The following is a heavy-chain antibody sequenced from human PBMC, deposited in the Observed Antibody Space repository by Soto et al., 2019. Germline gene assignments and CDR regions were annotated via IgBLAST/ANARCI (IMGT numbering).Heavy chain of an antibody. D-gene: IGHD3-10*02. CDR1: GFSLTSSGAG. CDR3: AHTQDVHRRQNTFDY. J-gene: IGHJ4*02. V-gene: IGHV2-5*02. Sequence: QIILKESGPTLLKPTQTITLTCSFSGFSLTSSGAGVGWIRQHPGKALERLAVIYWDEDKSYSPSLRSMLTITKDTSKNQVVLTMTNLGPADTATYFCAHTQDVHRRQNTFDYLCQGNLVTV. CDR2: IYWDEDK.